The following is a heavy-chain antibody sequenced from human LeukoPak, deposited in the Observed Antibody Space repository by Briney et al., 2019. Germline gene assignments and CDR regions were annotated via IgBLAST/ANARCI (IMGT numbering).Heavy chain of an antibody. D-gene: IGHD5-18*01. CDR3: ARTGFSYGSAGS. CDR1: NDSLNNGDAY. CDR2: FYYSGRT. Sequence: PSETLSLTCTVSNDSLNNGDAYWSWVRQPPGKGLEWIGCFYYSGRTYYNPSLRSRVAISGDTAKNRFSLRVNSVTAADTAVYFCARTGFSYGSAGSWGQGTLVTVSA. J-gene: IGHJ5*02. V-gene: IGHV4-30-4*01.